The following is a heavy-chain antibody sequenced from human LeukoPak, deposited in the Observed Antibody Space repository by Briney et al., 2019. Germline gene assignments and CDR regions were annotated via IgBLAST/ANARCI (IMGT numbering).Heavy chain of an antibody. J-gene: IGHJ2*01. D-gene: IGHD5-24*01. CDR1: GGSISSYY. CDR2: IYYSGST. V-gene: IGHV4-59*01. Sequence: SETLSLTCTGSGGSISSYYWSWIRQPPGKGLEWIGYIYYSGSTNYNPSLKSRVTISVDTSKNQFSLKLSSVTAADTAVYYCARGVKDGYNYGDWYFDLWGRGTPVTVSS. CDR3: ARGVKDGYNYGDWYFDL.